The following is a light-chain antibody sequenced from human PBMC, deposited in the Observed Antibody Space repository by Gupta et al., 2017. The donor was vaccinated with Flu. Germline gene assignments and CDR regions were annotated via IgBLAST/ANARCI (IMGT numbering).Light chain of an antibody. J-gene: IGLJ3*02. V-gene: IGLV2-23*02. CDR1: STDIGCYTH. Sequence: QSALTQPASVSGSPGQSITISCTGTSTDIGCYTHVYWYQQYPGKAPRLLLYEVTERPSGVSDRFSGSKSGNSASLTISGLQADDEAFYYCQSFDSDANAWVFGGGTKVTV. CDR2: EVT. CDR3: QSFDSDANAWV.